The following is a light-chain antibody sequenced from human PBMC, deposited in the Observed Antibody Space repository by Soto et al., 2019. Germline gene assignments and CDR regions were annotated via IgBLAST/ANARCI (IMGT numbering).Light chain of an antibody. CDR2: ANI. Sequence: QSVLTQPPSVSGAPGQTVTISCTGSSSNIGAGYDVHWYQQVRGTAPKLLIYANINRPSGVPGRFSGSKSDTSASLAITGLQAEDEADYYCQSYDSRLSAWVFGGGTKVTVL. CDR1: SSNIGAGYD. CDR3: QSYDSRLSAWV. V-gene: IGLV1-40*01. J-gene: IGLJ3*02.